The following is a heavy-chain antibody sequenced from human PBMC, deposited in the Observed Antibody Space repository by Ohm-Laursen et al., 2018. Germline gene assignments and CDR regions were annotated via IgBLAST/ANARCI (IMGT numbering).Heavy chain of an antibody. CDR3: AREGPILVRGEYGMDV. J-gene: IGHJ6*02. Sequence: SLRLSCTASGFTFDDYAMHWVRQAPGKGLEWVSGISWNSGSIGYADSVKGRFTISRDNAKNSLYLQMNSLRAEDTAVYYCAREGPILVRGEYGMDVWGQGTTVTVSS. CDR1: GFTFDDYA. V-gene: IGHV3-9*01. CDR2: ISWNSGSI. D-gene: IGHD3-10*01.